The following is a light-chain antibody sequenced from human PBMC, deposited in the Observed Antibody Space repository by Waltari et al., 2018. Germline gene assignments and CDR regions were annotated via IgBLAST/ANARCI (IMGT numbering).Light chain of an antibody. V-gene: IGLV1-44*01. Sequence: QSVLTQPPSASGTPGQRVTISCSGSSSNIGRNTVNWYQQLPGTAPNLLIHRNNERPSGVPDRFSGSKSGTSASLAISGLQSEDEADYYWAAWNGGEKGHWVFGGGTKLTVL. CDR1: SSNIGRNT. CDR2: RNN. CDR3: AAWNGGEKGHWV. J-gene: IGLJ3*02.